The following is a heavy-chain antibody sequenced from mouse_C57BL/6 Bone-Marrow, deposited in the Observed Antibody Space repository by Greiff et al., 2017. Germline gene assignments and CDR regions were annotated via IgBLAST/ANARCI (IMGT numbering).Heavy chain of an antibody. CDR2: IDPSDSYT. CDR1: GYTFTSYW. V-gene: IGHV1-69*01. D-gene: IGHD2-4*01. J-gene: IGHJ2*01. Sequence: QVQLQQPGAELVMPGASVKLSCKASGYTFTSYWMHWVKQRPGQGLEWIGEIDPSDSYTNYNQKFKGKSTLTVDKSSSTAYMQLSSLTSEDSAVYYCARSGYEYDGVDYWGQGTTLTVSS. CDR3: ARSGYEYDGVDY.